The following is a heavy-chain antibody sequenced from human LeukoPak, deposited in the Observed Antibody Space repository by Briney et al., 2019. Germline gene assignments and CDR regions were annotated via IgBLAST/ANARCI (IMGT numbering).Heavy chain of an antibody. J-gene: IGHJ6*03. Sequence: GRSLRLSCEASGFTFSYNAMHWVRQAPGKGLEWVAVMSYDGNNKYYADSVKGRFTVSRDDSRNMLYLQVNSLRAEDTAVYYCARGAHTASYYYYYMDVWGKGTTVTVSS. CDR1: GFTFSYNA. D-gene: IGHD2-21*02. V-gene: IGHV3-30-3*01. CDR2: MSYDGNNK. CDR3: ARGAHTASYYYYYMDV.